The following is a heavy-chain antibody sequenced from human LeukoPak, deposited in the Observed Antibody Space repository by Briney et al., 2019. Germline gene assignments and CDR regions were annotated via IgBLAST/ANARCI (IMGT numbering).Heavy chain of an antibody. V-gene: IGHV1-18*01. D-gene: IGHD2-15*01. CDR3: ARGYCSGGSCYSASPKYYFDY. Sequence: VASVKVSCKASRNIFSRYGITWVRQAPGQGLEWMGWITTNNGNTHYAQKFQGRVTMTTDPSTSTAYMELRSLRSDDTAVYYCARGYCSGGSCYSASPKYYFDYWGQGTLVTVSS. CDR1: RNIFSRYG. CDR2: ITTNNGNT. J-gene: IGHJ4*02.